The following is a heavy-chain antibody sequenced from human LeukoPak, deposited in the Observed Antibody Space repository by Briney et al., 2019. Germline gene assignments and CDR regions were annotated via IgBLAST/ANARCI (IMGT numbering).Heavy chain of an antibody. CDR1: GGPISRGGYY. Sequence: SQTVSLTCTVSGGPISRGGYYWSRIRQDPARVVEWNWYIYYSGSTYYNPRLKSRVTISVDTSKNQCSLKLSSVTAADTAVYYCARVKVLLWFGEFLIDYWGQGTLVTVSS. CDR3: ARVKVLLWFGEFLIDY. J-gene: IGHJ4*02. CDR2: IYYSGST. V-gene: IGHV4-31*03. D-gene: IGHD3-10*01.